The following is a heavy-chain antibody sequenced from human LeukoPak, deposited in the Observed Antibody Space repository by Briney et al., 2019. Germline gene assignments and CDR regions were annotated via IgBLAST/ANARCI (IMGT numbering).Heavy chain of an antibody. V-gene: IGHV3-48*03. CDR3: ARADYYDSSGYYRVPFDY. Sequence: PGGSLRLSCVGSGFSFRSYAMSWVRQAPGKGLEWVSYISSSGSTIYYADSVKGRFTISRDNAKNSLYLQMNSLRAEDTAVYYCARADYYDSSGYYRVPFDYWGQGTLVTVSS. CDR2: ISSSGSTI. J-gene: IGHJ4*02. D-gene: IGHD3-22*01. CDR1: GFSFRSYA.